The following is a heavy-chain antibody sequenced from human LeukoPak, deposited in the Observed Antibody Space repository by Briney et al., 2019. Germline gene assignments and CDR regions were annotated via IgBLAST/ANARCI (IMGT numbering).Heavy chain of an antibody. D-gene: IGHD2-8*01. CDR2: INHSGST. J-gene: IGHJ4*02. Sequence: SETLSLTCAVYGGSFSCYYWSWIRQPPGKGLEWIGEINHSGSTNYNPSLQSRLTISVDTSKKWFSLKLSSVTAADTAVYYCARVKYCSNGSCYKYFDYWGQGTLVTVSS. CDR1: GGSFSCYY. CDR3: ARVKYCSNGSCYKYFDY. V-gene: IGHV4-34*01.